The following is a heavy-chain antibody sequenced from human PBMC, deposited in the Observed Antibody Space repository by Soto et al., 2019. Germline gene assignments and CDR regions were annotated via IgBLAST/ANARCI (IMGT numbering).Heavy chain of an antibody. D-gene: IGHD1-1*01. V-gene: IGHV3-23*01. CDR1: GFTFSSYA. Sequence: GGSLNLSYAASGFTFSSYAMSWVRPAPGKGLEWVSSISGSGGGTYYADSVKGRFTFSRDNSKNTLYLQMNSLRAEDTAVYYCAKFGMATTKRSPPYYIDYWGQGALVTVSS. CDR2: ISGSGGGT. J-gene: IGHJ4*02. CDR3: AKFGMATTKRSPPYYIDY.